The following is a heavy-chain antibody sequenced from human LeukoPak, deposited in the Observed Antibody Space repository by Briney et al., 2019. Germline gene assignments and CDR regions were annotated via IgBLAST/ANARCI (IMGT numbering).Heavy chain of an antibody. D-gene: IGHD3-22*01. CDR3: ARGDVGGSTMILLYYFDY. V-gene: IGHV4-39*01. Sequence: SETLSLTCTVSGGSISSSSYYWGWIRQPPGKGLEWIGSIYYSGSTYYNPSLKSRVTISVDTSKNQFSLKLSSVTAADTAVYYCARGDVGGSTMILLYYFDYWGQGTLVTVSS. CDR1: GGSISSSSYY. CDR2: IYYSGST. J-gene: IGHJ4*02.